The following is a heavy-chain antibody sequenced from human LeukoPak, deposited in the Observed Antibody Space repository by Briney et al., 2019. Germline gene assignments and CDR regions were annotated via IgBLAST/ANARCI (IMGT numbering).Heavy chain of an antibody. CDR1: GFTFSSYA. D-gene: IGHD3-22*01. CDR2: ILYDGSNK. Sequence: PGRSLRLSCAASGFTFSSYAMHWVRQAPGKGLEWVAVILYDGSNKYYADSVKGRFTISRDNCKNTLYLQMNSLRAEDTAVYYCASQPYYYDSNGYELDYWGQGTLVTVSS. V-gene: IGHV3-30-3*01. CDR3: ASQPYYYDSNGYELDY. J-gene: IGHJ4*02.